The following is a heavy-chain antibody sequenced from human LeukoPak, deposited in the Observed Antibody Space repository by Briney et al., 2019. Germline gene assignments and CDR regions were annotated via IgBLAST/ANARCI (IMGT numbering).Heavy chain of an antibody. J-gene: IGHJ3*02. D-gene: IGHD2-15*01. CDR1: GGSIRSGDYY. Sequence: SETLSLTCTVSGGSIRSGDYYWSWIRQPPGKGLEWTGYIYYSGSTYYNPSLKSRVTISVDTSKNQFSLKLSSVTAADTAVYYCARDCSGGSCYGAFDIWGQGTMVTVSS. V-gene: IGHV4-30-4*01. CDR2: IYYSGST. CDR3: ARDCSGGSCYGAFDI.